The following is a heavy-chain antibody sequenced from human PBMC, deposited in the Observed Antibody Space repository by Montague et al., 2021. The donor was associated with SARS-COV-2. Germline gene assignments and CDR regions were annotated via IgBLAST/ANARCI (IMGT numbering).Heavy chain of an antibody. CDR1: GGSFSGYY. Sequence: SDTLSLTCAVYGGSFSGYYWSWIRQPPGKGLEWIGEINHSGSTNYNPSLKSRVTISVDTSKNQFSLKLSSVTAADTAVYFCARGFRSVVPAALGVAFYYYFDMDVWGQGTTVTVSS. J-gene: IGHJ6*02. CDR2: INHSGST. V-gene: IGHV4-34*01. CDR3: ARGFRSVVPAALGVAFYYYFDMDV. D-gene: IGHD2-2*01.